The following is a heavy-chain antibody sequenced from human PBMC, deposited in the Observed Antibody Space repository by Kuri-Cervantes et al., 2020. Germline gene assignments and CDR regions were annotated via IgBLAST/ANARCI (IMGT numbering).Heavy chain of an antibody. J-gene: IGHJ4*02. V-gene: IGHV4-39*07. CDR1: SGSISSYIFY. CDR3: ATRTLTTASI. D-gene: IGHD1-1*01. Sequence: ESLKIPCTVSSGSISSYIFYWVWIRQPPGKGLEWIGSFYSGGSTHYNPSLKSRVTVSLDTSKNLFSLRLNSVSAADTAVYFCATRTLTTASIWGQGTLVTVSS. CDR2: FYSGGST.